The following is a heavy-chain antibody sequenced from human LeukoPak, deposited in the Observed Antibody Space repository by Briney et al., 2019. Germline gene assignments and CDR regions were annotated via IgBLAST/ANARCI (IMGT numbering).Heavy chain of an antibody. Sequence: PSETLSLTCAVYGGSFSGYYWSWIRQPPGKGLEWIGEINHSGSTNYNPSLKSRVTISVDTSKNQFSLKLSSVTAADTAVYYCARSGVIVVLPDPWNWFDPWGQGTLVTVSS. V-gene: IGHV4-34*01. CDR1: GGSFSGYY. CDR2: INHSGST. J-gene: IGHJ5*02. CDR3: ARSGVIVVLPDPWNWFDP. D-gene: IGHD2-2*01.